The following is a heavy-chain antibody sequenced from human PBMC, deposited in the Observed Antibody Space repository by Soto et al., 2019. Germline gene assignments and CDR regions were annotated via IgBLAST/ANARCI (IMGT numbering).Heavy chain of an antibody. J-gene: IGHJ5*02. V-gene: IGHV3-23*01. D-gene: IGHD3-22*01. Sequence: WWSLRLSCSASVFTFISYAMSWFRQAPGKGLEWVSAISGSGGSTYYADSVKGRFTISRDNSKNTLYLQMNSLRAEDTAVYYCAKQYYYDSSGYYSIWFDPWGQGTLVTVSS. CDR3: AKQYYYDSSGYYSIWFDP. CDR2: ISGSGGST. CDR1: VFTFISYA.